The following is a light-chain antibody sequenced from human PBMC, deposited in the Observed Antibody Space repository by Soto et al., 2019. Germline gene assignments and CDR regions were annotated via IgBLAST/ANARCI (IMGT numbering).Light chain of an antibody. CDR2: GAS. CDR3: QQYINWSWA. V-gene: IGKV3-15*01. CDR1: QSVRSN. J-gene: IGKJ1*01. Sequence: EIVMTQSPATLSVSPGERATLSCRASQSVRSNLAWYQQNTGQAPRLLIYGASTRATGIPARFSGSGSGTEFNLTNTSMQSEDFAVYYCQQYINWSWAFGRGTQVDI.